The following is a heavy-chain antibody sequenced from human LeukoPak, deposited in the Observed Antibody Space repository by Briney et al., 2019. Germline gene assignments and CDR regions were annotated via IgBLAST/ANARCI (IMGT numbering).Heavy chain of an antibody. V-gene: IGHV4-59*12. J-gene: IGHJ4*02. CDR1: AGSIRSYY. D-gene: IGHD3-22*01. CDR2: TYYSGTT. CDR3: TLGANYYDRNTYYFTDY. Sequence: SETLSLTCTVSAGSIRSYYWSWIRQPPGKGLEWIGFTYYSGTTNYNPYLKSRVTISVDTYKNQFALRLSPVTAADTALYFCTLGANYYDRNTYYFTDYWGQGTLVSVSS.